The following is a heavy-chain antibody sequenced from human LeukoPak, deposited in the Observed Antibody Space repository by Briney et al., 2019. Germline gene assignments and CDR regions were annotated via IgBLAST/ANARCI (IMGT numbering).Heavy chain of an antibody. D-gene: IGHD3-10*01. J-gene: IGHJ4*02. CDR1: GFSLSAYN. V-gene: IGHV3-48*01. Sequence: PGGSLRLSCEGSGFSLSAYNMNWVRQAPGKGLESVSYISSSSATIFYADSVKGRFTISRDNAKNSLYLQMNSLRPEDTAVYFCARDGPSFYYGSGSYLDYWGQGTLVTVSS. CDR3: ARDGPSFYYGSGSYLDY. CDR2: ISSSSATI.